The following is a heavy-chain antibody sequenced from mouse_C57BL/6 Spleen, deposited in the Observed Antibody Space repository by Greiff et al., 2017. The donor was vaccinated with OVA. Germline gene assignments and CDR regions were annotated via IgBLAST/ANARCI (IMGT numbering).Heavy chain of an antibody. Sequence: VQLQQPGAELVKPGASVKLSCKASGYTFTSYWMHWVKQRPGQGLEWIGMIHPNSGSTNYNEKFKSKATLTVDKSSSTAYMQLSSLTSEDSAVYYCARLLGNDAMDYWGQGTSVTVSS. V-gene: IGHV1-64*01. D-gene: IGHD2-1*01. J-gene: IGHJ4*01. CDR3: ARLLGNDAMDY. CDR2: IHPNSGST. CDR1: GYTFTSYW.